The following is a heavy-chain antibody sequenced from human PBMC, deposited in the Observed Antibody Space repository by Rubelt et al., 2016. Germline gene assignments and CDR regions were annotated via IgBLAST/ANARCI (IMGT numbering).Heavy chain of an antibody. J-gene: IGHJ5*02. Sequence: EVQLVESGGGLVQPGGSLRLSCAASGFTFSSYAMGWVRQASGKGLEWLSSISGSGADTYYADSVKGRFTISRDNSKSTLYLEMNSLGAEDTAIYYCAKDNGQTGRYGWFDPWGQGTLVTVSS. CDR1: GFTFSSYA. CDR2: ISGSGADT. CDR3: AKDNGQTGRYGWFDP. V-gene: IGHV3-23*04. D-gene: IGHD1-26*01.